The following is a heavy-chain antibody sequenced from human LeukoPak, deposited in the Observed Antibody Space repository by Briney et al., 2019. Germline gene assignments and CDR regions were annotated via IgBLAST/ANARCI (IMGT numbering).Heavy chain of an antibody. D-gene: IGHD3-10*01. Sequence: ATVKVSCKASGYTFTSYDINWVRQAPGQGLEWMGWMNPTSGQTGYVQKFQGRITMTRDTSVSTAYMELNSLTSEDTAVYYCARSPVGVRKKHDLWGQGTLVIVSS. J-gene: IGHJ5*02. V-gene: IGHV1-8*01. CDR2: MNPTSGQT. CDR1: GYTFTSYD. CDR3: ARSPVGVRKKHDL.